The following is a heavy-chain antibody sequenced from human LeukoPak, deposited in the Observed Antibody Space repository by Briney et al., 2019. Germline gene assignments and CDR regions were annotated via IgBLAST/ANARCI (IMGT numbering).Heavy chain of an antibody. CDR3: ARTREMVYAPDY. Sequence: SETLSLTCTVSGYSISSGYYWGCIRQPPGKGLEWIGSIYHSGSTYYNPSLKSRVTISVDTSKNQFSLKLSSVTAADTAVYYCARTREMVYAPDYWGQGTLVTVSS. D-gene: IGHD2-8*01. J-gene: IGHJ4*02. CDR2: IYHSGST. V-gene: IGHV4-38-2*02. CDR1: GYSISSGYY.